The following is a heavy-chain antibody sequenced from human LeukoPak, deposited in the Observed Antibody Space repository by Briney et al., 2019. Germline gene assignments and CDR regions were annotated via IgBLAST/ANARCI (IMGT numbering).Heavy chain of an antibody. D-gene: IGHD5-12*01. CDR3: AKGGGYEAQYYYYYLDV. Sequence: PGGSLRLSCAASGFTFSSYGMHWVRQAPGKGLEWVAFIRYDGSNKYYAGSVKGRFTISRDNSKNTLYLQMKSLGAEDTAVYYCAKGGGYEAQYYYYYLDVWGKGTTVTISS. J-gene: IGHJ6*03. V-gene: IGHV3-30*02. CDR1: GFTFSSYG. CDR2: IRYDGSNK.